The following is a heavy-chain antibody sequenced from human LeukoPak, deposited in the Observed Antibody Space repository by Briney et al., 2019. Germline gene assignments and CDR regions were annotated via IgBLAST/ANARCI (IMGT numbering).Heavy chain of an antibody. V-gene: IGHV3-23*01. CDR1: GFTFSSYA. CDR2: ISGSGGST. D-gene: IGHD6-6*01. J-gene: IGHJ5*02. CDR3: AKLDGHFIAAPPGRFDP. Sequence: PGGSLRLSCAASGFTFSSYAMSWVRQAPGKGLEWVSAISGSGGSTYYADSVKGRFTISRDNSKNTLYLQMNSLRAEDTAVYYCAKLDGHFIAAPPGRFDPWGQGTLVTVSS.